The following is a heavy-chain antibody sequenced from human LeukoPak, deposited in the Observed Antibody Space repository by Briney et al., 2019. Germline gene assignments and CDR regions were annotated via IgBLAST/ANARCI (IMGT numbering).Heavy chain of an antibody. CDR1: GFTFSSYE. Sequence: GGSLRLSCAASGFTFSSYEMNWVRQAPGKGLEWASYISSSGSTIYYADSVKGRFTISRDKAKNSLYLQMNSLRAEDTAVYYCARENPGYSGYDLDYWGQGTLVTVSS. V-gene: IGHV3-48*03. CDR3: ARENPGYSGYDLDY. D-gene: IGHD5-12*01. CDR2: ISSSGSTI. J-gene: IGHJ4*02.